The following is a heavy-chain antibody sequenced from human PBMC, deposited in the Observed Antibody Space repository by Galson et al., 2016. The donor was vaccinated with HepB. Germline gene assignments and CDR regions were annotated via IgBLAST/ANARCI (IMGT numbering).Heavy chain of an antibody. V-gene: IGHV3-23*01. CDR1: GFTFSSYA. J-gene: IGHJ2*01. CDR3: AKDGGTWGYYYGDWNLDL. Sequence: SLRPSCAASGFTFSSYAMSWVRQAPGKGLEWVSAITGSGVTSYYADAVKGRYTTSRDNSKNILYLQMNSLRADDTAVYYCAKDGGTWGYYYGDWNLDLWGRGTLVTVSS. D-gene: IGHD3-16*01. CDR2: ITGSGVTS.